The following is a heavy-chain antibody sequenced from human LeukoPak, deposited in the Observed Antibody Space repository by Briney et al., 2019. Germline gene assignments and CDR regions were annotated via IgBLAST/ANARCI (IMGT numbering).Heavy chain of an antibody. CDR2: IYSGGST. D-gene: IGHD2-21*02. CDR1: GFTVSSNY. Sequence: GGSLRLSCAASGFTVSSNYMSWVRQAPGKGLEWVSVIYSGGSTYYADSVKGRFTISRDNSKNTLCLQMNSLRAEDTAVYYCARDPGNYYGGDLDYFDYWGQGTLVTVSS. CDR3: ARDPGNYYGGDLDYFDY. V-gene: IGHV3-66*01. J-gene: IGHJ4*02.